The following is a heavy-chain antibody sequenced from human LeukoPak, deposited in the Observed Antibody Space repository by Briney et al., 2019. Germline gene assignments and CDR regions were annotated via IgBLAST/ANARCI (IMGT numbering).Heavy chain of an antibody. D-gene: IGHD4-23*01. J-gene: IGHJ4*02. CDR3: ARHRGGNSRWYFDY. Sequence: SETLSLTCTVSGGSISSSSYYWGWIRQPPGKGLEWIGSIYYSGSTYYNPSLKSRVTMSVDTSKNQFSLKLSSVTAADTAVYYCARHRGGNSRWYFDYWGQGTLVTVSS. CDR1: GGSISSSSYY. CDR2: IYYSGST. V-gene: IGHV4-39*01.